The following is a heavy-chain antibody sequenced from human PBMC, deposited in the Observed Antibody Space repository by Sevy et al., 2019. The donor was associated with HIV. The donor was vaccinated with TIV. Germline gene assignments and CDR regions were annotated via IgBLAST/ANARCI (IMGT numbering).Heavy chain of an antibody. CDR1: TFTFSDYD. Sequence: GGSLRLSCAASTFTFSDYDMTWIRQAPGKGLEWVSIISSGGSNKYYADSVKGRFTISSDNAKNSLYLQMNSLRAEDTALYYGARVRYNYGSYYFDYWGQGTLVTVSS. D-gene: IGHD5-18*01. CDR3: ARVRYNYGSYYFDY. CDR2: ISSGGSNK. J-gene: IGHJ4*02. V-gene: IGHV3-11*01.